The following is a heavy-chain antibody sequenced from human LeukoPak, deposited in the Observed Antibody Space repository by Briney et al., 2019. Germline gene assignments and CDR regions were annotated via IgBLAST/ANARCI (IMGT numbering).Heavy chain of an antibody. CDR3: ARDWYHAIDY. CDR1: GFTFSSYE. CDR2: ISSSGTTT. D-gene: IGHD2-2*01. J-gene: IGHJ4*02. Sequence: GGSLRLSCAASGFTFSSYEMNWVRQAPGKGLEWVSYISSSGTTTYYAASVKGRFTISRDNAKNSLYLQMNSLRAEDTAVYYCARDWYHAIDYWGQGTLVTVSS. V-gene: IGHV3-48*03.